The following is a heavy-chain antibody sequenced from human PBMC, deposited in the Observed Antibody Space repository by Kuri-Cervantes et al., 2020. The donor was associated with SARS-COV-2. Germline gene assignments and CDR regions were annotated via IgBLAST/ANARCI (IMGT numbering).Heavy chain of an antibody. J-gene: IGHJ4*02. CDR2: IYYSGST. CDR1: GGSISSSSYY. CDR3: ARERDGGYYDSSGYVDDY. D-gene: IGHD3-22*01. V-gene: IGHV4-39*07. Sequence: GSLRLSCTVSGGSISSSSYYWGWIRQPPGKGLEWIGSIYYSGSTYYNPSLKSRVTISVDTSKNQFSLKLSSVTAADTAVYYCARERDGGYYDSSGYVDDYWGQGTLVTVSS.